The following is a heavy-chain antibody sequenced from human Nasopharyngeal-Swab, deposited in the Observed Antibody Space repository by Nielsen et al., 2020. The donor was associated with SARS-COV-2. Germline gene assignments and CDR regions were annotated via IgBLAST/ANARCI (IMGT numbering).Heavy chain of an antibody. Sequence: WIRQPPGKGPEWVSVIYSGGSTYSADSMKGRVTISRDNSKNTLYLQMNSLRAEDTAVYYCARGAHDSSGYFWDYWGQGTLVTVSS. D-gene: IGHD3-22*01. CDR3: ARGAHDSSGYFWDY. J-gene: IGHJ4*02. V-gene: IGHV3-53*03. CDR2: IYSGGST.